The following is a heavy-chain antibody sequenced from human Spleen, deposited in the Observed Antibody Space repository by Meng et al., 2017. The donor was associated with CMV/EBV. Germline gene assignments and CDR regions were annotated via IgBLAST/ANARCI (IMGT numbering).Heavy chain of an antibody. D-gene: IGHD2-2*01. J-gene: IGHJ4*02. Sequence: SVKVSCKASGYTFTTYGISWVRQAPGQGLEWMGGIIPIFDTANYAEKLQGRVTITTDESSSAAYMELSNLRSEDTAVYYCAAGYCSSTSCAMGYYFDNWGQGTLVTVSS. V-gene: IGHV1-69*05. CDR3: AAGYCSSTSCAMGYYFDN. CDR1: GYTFTTYG. CDR2: IIPIFDTA.